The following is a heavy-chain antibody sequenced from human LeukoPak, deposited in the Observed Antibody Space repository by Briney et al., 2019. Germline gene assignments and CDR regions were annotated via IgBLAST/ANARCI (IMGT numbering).Heavy chain of an antibody. J-gene: IGHJ4*02. Sequence: ASVKVSCKSSGYTFNGYYMHWVRQAPGQGLEWMGWIDPNSGDTNYAQKFQGRVTMTRDMSISTAYMELSRLRSDDTAVYYCARGGFDGYIFDYWGQGTLVTVSS. CDR3: ARGGFDGYIFDY. CDR2: IDPNSGDT. D-gene: IGHD3-22*01. CDR1: GYTFNGYY. V-gene: IGHV1-2*02.